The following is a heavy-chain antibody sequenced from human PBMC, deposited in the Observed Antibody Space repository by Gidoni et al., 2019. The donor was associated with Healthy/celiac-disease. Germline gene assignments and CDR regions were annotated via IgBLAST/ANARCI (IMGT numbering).Heavy chain of an antibody. CDR2: IIPILGIA. J-gene: IGHJ4*02. CDR3: ASSIKAAGTWG. Sequence: QVQLVQSGAEVKKPGSSVKVSCKASGGTFSSYTIRWVRQAPGHGLEWMGRIIPILGIANYAQKFQGRVTITADKSTSTAYMELSSLRSEDTAVYYCASSIKAAGTWGWGQGTLVTVSS. CDR1: GGTFSSYT. V-gene: IGHV1-69*02. D-gene: IGHD6-13*01.